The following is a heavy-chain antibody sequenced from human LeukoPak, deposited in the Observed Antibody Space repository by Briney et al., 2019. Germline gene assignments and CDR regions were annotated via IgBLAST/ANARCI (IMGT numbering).Heavy chain of an antibody. Sequence: GASVKVSCKASGGTFSSYAISWVRQAPGQGLEWMGGIIPIFGTANYAQKFQGRVTITADKSTSTAYMELSSLRSEDTAVYYCARVRVYYDSSGYTDDAFDIWGQGTMVTVSS. V-gene: IGHV1-69*06. CDR2: IIPIFGTA. CDR1: GGTFSSYA. CDR3: ARVRVYYDSSGYTDDAFDI. J-gene: IGHJ3*02. D-gene: IGHD3-22*01.